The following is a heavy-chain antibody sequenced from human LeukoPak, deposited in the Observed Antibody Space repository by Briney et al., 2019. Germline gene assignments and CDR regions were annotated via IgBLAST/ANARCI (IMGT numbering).Heavy chain of an antibody. D-gene: IGHD6-19*01. Sequence: GGSLRLSCATSQFKFNNYGMTWVRQTPGKGLEWVSSITGSGGRTQYADSVQGRFTISRDNSKNTLYLQMNSLRAEDTAVYYCARDMGAIAVAGRGDWGQGTLVTVSS. CDR2: ITGSGGRT. CDR3: ARDMGAIAVAGRGD. CDR1: QFKFNNYG. V-gene: IGHV3-23*01. J-gene: IGHJ4*02.